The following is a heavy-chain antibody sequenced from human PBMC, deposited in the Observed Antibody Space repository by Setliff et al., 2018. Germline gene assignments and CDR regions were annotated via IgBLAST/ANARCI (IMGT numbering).Heavy chain of an antibody. D-gene: IGHD2-15*01. CDR1: GYTFTSYD. CDR3: ARRYCSGGTCRHFDY. V-gene: IGHV1-8*02. J-gene: IGHJ4*02. CDR2: MNPNSGNT. Sequence: ASVKVSCKASGYTFTSYDINWVRQATGQGLEWMGWMNPNSGNTGYAQKFQGRVTMTRNTSISTAYMDLSSLRFEDTAVYHCARRYCSGGTCRHFDYWGQGTLVTVSS.